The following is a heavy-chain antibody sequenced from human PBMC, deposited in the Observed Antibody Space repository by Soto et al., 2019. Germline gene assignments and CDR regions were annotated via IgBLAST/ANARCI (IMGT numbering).Heavy chain of an antibody. V-gene: IGHV4-59*01. J-gene: IGHJ4*02. Sequence: SETLSLTCTVYGGSISSYYWSWIRQPPGKGLAWIGYIYYSGSTNYNPFLKSRVTISVVTSNNQISLKLSSVTAADTAVYYCARTTRGEWLLFDYWGPGTLVTVSS. CDR2: IYYSGST. D-gene: IGHD3-3*01. CDR3: ARTTRGEWLLFDY. CDR1: GGSISSYY.